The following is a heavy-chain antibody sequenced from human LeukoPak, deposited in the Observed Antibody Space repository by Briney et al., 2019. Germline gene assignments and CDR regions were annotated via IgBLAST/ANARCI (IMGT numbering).Heavy chain of an antibody. V-gene: IGHV4-59*08. D-gene: IGHD3-3*01. CDR1: GGSISSYY. Sequence: PSETLSLTCTVSGGSISSYYWSWIRQPPGKGLEWIGYIYYSGSTNYNPFLKSRVTISVDTSKNQFSLKLSSVTAADTAVYYCARHRPRNYDFWSGYYRDDAFDIWGQGTMVTVSS. CDR3: ARHRPRNYDFWSGYYRDDAFDI. J-gene: IGHJ3*02. CDR2: IYYSGST.